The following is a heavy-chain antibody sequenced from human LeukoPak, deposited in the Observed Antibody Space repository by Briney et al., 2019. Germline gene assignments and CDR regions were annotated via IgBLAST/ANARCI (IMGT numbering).Heavy chain of an antibody. CDR2: ITGSGGST. V-gene: IGHV3-23*01. CDR1: GFTFSSYT. Sequence: QPGGSLRLSCAASGFTFSSYTMSWVRQAPGKGLEWVSVITGSGGSTNYADSVKGRFTVSRDNSKNTLSLQMNGLRAEDTAVYYCAKDASAGSGSYYNYWGQGTLVTVSS. J-gene: IGHJ4*02. CDR3: AKDASAGSGSYYNY. D-gene: IGHD3-10*01.